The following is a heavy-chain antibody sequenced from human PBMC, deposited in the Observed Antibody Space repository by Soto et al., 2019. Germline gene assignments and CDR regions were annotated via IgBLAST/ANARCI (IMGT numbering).Heavy chain of an antibody. D-gene: IGHD2-15*01. CDR3: ARASCSGGSCYSYDY. CDR1: GGSISSGGYY. V-gene: IGHV4-31*03. Sequence: PSGTLSLTCTVSGGSISSGGYYWSWIRQHPGKGLEWIGYIYYSGSTYYNPSLKSRVTISVDTSKNQFSLKLSSVTAADTAVYYCARASCSGGSCYSYDYWGQGTLVTVSS. J-gene: IGHJ4*02. CDR2: IYYSGST.